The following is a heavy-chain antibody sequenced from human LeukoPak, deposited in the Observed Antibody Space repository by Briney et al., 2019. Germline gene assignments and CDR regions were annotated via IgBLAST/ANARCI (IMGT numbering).Heavy chain of an antibody. V-gene: IGHV4-4*07. CDR3: ARDPTGTGGWNWFDP. Sequence: PSETLSLTCTVSGGSISSYYWSWIRQPAGKGLELIGRIYTSGTTNYNPSLKSRVTMSVDTSKNQFSLKLSSVTAADTAVYYCARDPTGTGGWNWFDPWGQGTLVTVSS. CDR1: GGSISSYY. CDR2: IYTSGTT. D-gene: IGHD1-1*01. J-gene: IGHJ5*02.